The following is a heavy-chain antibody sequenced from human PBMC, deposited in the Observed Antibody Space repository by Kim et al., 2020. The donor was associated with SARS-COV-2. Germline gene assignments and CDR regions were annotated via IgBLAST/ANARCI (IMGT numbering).Heavy chain of an antibody. CDR2: IVVGSGNT. CDR1: GFTFTSSA. J-gene: IGHJ4*02. Sequence: SVKVSCKASGFTFTSSAMQWVRQARGQRLEWIGWIVVGSGNTNYAQKFQERVTITRDMSTSTAYMELSSLRSEDTAVYYCAAVSPVPAAIGALYFDYWGQGTLVTVSS. CDR3: AAVSPVPAAIGALYFDY. D-gene: IGHD2-2*02. V-gene: IGHV1-58*02.